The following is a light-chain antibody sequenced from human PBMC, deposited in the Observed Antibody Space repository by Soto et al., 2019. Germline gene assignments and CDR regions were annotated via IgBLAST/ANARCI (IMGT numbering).Light chain of an antibody. CDR1: QSIANS. V-gene: IGKV1-17*03. CDR3: LRHFSYSST. Sequence: DIQMTQSPSAMSASVGDRVTITCRASQSIANSLAWFQQKPGIVPERLIYDASRLQSGVPSRFSGSGSGTEFTLTISSLQPEDFATCNCLRHFSYSSTFGQGTKVEIK. CDR2: DAS. J-gene: IGKJ1*01.